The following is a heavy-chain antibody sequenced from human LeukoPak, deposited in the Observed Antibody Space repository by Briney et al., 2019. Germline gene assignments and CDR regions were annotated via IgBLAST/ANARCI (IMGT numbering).Heavy chain of an antibody. V-gene: IGHV3-11*04. CDR2: ISSSSSTI. CDR1: GFAFSDYY. CDR3: ARGGYSGSYYRADY. J-gene: IGHJ4*02. Sequence: GGSLRLSCAASGFAFSDYYMSWIRQAPGKGLEWVSYISSSSSTIYYADSVKGRFTISRDNAKNSLYLQMNSLRAEDTAVYYCARGGYSGSYYRADYWGQGTLVTVSS. D-gene: IGHD1-26*01.